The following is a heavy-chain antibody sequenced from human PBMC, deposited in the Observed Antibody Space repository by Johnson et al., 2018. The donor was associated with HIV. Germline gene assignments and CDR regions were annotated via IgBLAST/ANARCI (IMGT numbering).Heavy chain of an antibody. D-gene: IGHD1-26*01. J-gene: IGHJ3*01. V-gene: IGHV3-7*03. CDR1: GFTFSSYG. CDR3: ARDRVYSGSYYSGAFDV. CDR2: IKQDGSEK. Sequence: VQLVESGGGVVQPGRSLRLSCAASGFTFSSYGMHWVRQAPGKGLEWVANIKQDGSEKYYVDSLKGRFTISRDNVKKSLFLQMNGLRADDTAVYYCARDRVYSGSYYSGAFDVWGQGAMVTVSS.